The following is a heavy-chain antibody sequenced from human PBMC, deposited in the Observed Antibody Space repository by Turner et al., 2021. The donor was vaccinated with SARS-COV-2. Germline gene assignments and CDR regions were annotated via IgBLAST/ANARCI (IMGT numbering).Heavy chain of an antibody. Sequence: VHLVHSGAAVQKPGASVKVPCKLSGYTRTELSMDGGRQAPGKGLECMGGFDPEDGETIYAQKFQGRITMTEDTTTDTAYMELSSLRSEDTAVYYCATGYQLRVNWIDPWGQGTLVTVSS. V-gene: IGHV1-24*01. CDR3: ATGYQLRVNWIDP. CDR1: GYTRTELS. CDR2: FDPEDGET. D-gene: IGHD2-2*01. J-gene: IGHJ5*02.